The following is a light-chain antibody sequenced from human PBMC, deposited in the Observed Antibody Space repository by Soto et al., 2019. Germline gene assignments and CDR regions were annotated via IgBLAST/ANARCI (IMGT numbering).Light chain of an antibody. J-gene: IGLJ3*02. V-gene: IGLV2-11*01. CDR2: DVS. CDR1: SSDVGGSNF. Sequence: QSALTQPRSVSGSPGQSVTISCTGTSSDVGGSNFVSWYQQHAGKAPKLVIYDVSKRPSGVPDRFSGSKSGNAASLTISGLQVEDEADYYCCSYAGNSLGVFGGGTKLTVL. CDR3: CSYAGNSLGV.